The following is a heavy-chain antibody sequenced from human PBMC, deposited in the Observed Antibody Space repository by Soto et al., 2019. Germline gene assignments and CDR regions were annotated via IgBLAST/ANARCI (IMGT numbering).Heavy chain of an antibody. J-gene: IGHJ4*02. V-gene: IGHV3-23*01. CDR2: ISGSGVST. CDR3: AKIPGKYYYDSSGYYYYDY. Sequence: EVQLLESGGGLAQPGGSLRLSCAASGFTFSSYAMSWVRQAPGKGLEWVSAISGSGVSTYYADSVKGRFTISRDNSINTLYLHMNSVRAEVMGLYYCAKIPGKYYYDSSGYYYYDYWGQGTLVTVSS. CDR1: GFTFSSYA. D-gene: IGHD3-22*01.